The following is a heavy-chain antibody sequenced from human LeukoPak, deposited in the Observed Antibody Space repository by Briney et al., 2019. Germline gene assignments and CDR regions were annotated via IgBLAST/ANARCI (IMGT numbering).Heavy chain of an antibody. CDR3: ANTYYDFWSAYQY. CDR1: GFTFSSYA. V-gene: IGHV3-23*01. Sequence: PGGSLRLSCAASGFTFSSYAMTWVRQAPGKGLEWVSAISGTGGSTYYADSVKGRFTISRDNSKNTVYLQMNSLRAEDTAVYYCANTYYDFWSAYQYWGQGTLVTVSS. D-gene: IGHD3-3*01. J-gene: IGHJ4*02. CDR2: ISGTGGST.